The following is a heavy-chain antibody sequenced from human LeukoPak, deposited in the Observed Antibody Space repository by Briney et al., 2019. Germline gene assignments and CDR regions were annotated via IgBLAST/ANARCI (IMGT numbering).Heavy chain of an antibody. CDR2: ISYNGNVK. J-gene: IGHJ4*02. D-gene: IGHD4-17*01. CDR1: GFTFSTYG. V-gene: IGHV3-30*03. Sequence: GASLRLSCAASGFTFSTYGLHWVRQAPGKGLEGVALISYNGNVKYYADSVEGRFTISRDNSKNMLYLQMNSLTIEDTAVYYCLTEDTPTVFDYWGQGALVTVSS. CDR3: LTEDTPTVFDY.